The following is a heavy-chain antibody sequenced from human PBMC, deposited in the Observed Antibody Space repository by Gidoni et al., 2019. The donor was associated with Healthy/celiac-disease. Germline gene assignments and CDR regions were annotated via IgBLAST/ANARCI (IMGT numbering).Heavy chain of an antibody. CDR1: GGTFSSYA. D-gene: IGHD3-22*01. V-gene: IGHV1-69*06. J-gene: IGHJ6*03. Sequence: QVQLVQSGAEVKKPGSSVQVSCKASGGTFSSYAISWLRQAPGQGLEWMGGIIPIFGTANYAQKFQGRVTITADKSTSTAYMELSSLRSEDTAVYYCARGVVVTRMAWGAYMDVWGKGTTVTVSS. CDR3: ARGVVVTRMAWGAYMDV. CDR2: IIPIFGTA.